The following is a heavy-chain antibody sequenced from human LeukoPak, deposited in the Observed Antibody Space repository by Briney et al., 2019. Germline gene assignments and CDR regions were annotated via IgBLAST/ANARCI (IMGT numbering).Heavy chain of an antibody. J-gene: IGHJ5*02. V-gene: IGHV3-74*01. CDR1: GFTFSSYW. CDR2: INSDGSST. Sequence: GGTLTLSCAAYGFTFSSYWMNWVRQPPGKGLVWVSRINSDGSSTSYADSVKGRFTISRDNSKNTLYLQMNSLRAEDTAVYYCARDQNWFDPWGQGTLVTVSS. CDR3: ARDQNWFDP.